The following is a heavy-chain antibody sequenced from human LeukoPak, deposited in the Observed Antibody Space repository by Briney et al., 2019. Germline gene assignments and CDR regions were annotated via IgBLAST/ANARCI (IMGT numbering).Heavy chain of an antibody. V-gene: IGHV4-38-2*02. CDR3: ARVGMVQGGYDY. D-gene: IGHD1-1*01. CDR2: IYHSGST. J-gene: IGHJ4*02. Sequence: SETLSLTCTVSGYSISSGYYWGWIRQPLGKGLEWIGSIYHSGSTYYNPSLKSRVTISVDTSKNQFSLKLSSVTAADTAVYYCARVGMVQGGYDYWGQGTLVTVSS. CDR1: GYSISSGYY.